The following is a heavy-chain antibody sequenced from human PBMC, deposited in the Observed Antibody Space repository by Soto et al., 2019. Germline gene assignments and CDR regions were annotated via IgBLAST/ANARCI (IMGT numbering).Heavy chain of an antibody. D-gene: IGHD3-10*01. CDR3: AREVQVHTPAFVY. CDR1: GGTFNTYA. CDR2: ISPMFGAA. J-gene: IGHJ4*02. Sequence: QVQLVQSGAEMKKPGSSVKVSCQSSGGTFNTYAMNWVRQAPGQGPEWMGDISPMFGAANYAPKFQGRVTSPADEPTGTSYMQLSSLTSEDTALYFCAREVQVHTPAFVYWGQGTLVTVSS. V-gene: IGHV1-69*19.